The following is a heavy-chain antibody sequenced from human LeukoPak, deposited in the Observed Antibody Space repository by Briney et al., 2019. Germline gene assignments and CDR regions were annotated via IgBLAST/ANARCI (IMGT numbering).Heavy chain of an antibody. CDR3: ARDRARYSSAFDY. CDR2: IWYDGSNK. D-gene: IGHD5-18*01. Sequence: GGSLRLSCAASGFTFSSYGMHWVRQAPGKGLEWVAVIWYDGSNKYYADSVKGRFTISRDNSKNTLYLQMNSLRAEGTAVYYCARDRARYSSAFDYWGQGTLVTVSS. CDR1: GFTFSSYG. J-gene: IGHJ4*02. V-gene: IGHV3-33*01.